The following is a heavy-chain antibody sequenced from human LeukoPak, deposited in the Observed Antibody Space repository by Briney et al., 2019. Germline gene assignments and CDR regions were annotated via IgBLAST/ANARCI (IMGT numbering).Heavy chain of an antibody. CDR3: AKDMATINYYYYYGMDV. CDR1: GFTFDDYA. CDR2: ISWNSGSI. J-gene: IGHJ6*02. D-gene: IGHD5-24*01. Sequence: HPGRSLRLSCAASGFTFDDYAMHWVRQAPGKGLEWVSGISWNSGSIDYADSVKGRFTISRDNAKNSLYLQMNSLRAEDTALYYCAKDMATINYYYYYGMDVWGQGTTVTVSS. V-gene: IGHV3-9*01.